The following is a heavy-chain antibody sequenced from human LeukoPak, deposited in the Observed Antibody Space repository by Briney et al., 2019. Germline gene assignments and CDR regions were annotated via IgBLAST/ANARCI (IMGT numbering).Heavy chain of an antibody. D-gene: IGHD2-15*01. Sequence: GGSLRLSCAASGFTFSSYWMHWVRQAPGKGLVWVSRINSDGSSTSYADSVKGRFTTSRDNAKNTLYLQMNSLRAEDTAVYYCARPGQYCSGGSCFRGYYFDYWGQGTLVTVSS. CDR2: INSDGSST. V-gene: IGHV3-74*01. J-gene: IGHJ4*02. CDR3: ARPGQYCSGGSCFRGYYFDY. CDR1: GFTFSSYW.